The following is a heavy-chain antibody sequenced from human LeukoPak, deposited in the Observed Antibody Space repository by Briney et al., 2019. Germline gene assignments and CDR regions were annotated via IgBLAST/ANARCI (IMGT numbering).Heavy chain of an antibody. D-gene: IGHD2-2*01. CDR2: IIPIFGTA. CDR3: ANLAYRSSTSCYPRPVDY. CDR1: GGTFSSYA. J-gene: IGHJ4*02. V-gene: IGHV1-69*05. Sequence: ASVTVSCKASGGTFSSYAISWVRQAPGQGLEWMGGIIPIFGTANYAQKFQGRVTITTDESTSTAYMELSSLRSEDTAVYYCANLAYRSSTSCYPRPVDYWGQGTLVTVSS.